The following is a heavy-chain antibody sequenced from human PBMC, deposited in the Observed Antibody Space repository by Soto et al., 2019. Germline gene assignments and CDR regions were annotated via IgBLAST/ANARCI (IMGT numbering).Heavy chain of an antibody. CDR2: ISGSGGST. CDR1: GFTFSSYA. Sequence: GGSLRLSCAASGFTFSSYAMSWVRQAPGKGLEWVSAISGSGGSTYYADSVKGRFTISRDNSKNTLYLQMNSLRAEDTAVYYCAKSVGGSDRYYYYYYGMDVWGQGTTVTVSS. V-gene: IGHV3-23*01. D-gene: IGHD2-15*01. CDR3: AKSVGGSDRYYYYYYGMDV. J-gene: IGHJ6*02.